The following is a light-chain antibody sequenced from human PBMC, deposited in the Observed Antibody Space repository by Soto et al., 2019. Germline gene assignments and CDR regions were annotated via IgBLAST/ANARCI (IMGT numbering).Light chain of an antibody. V-gene: IGLV2-14*01. CDR2: DVS. CDR3: SSYTTSNTRQIV. CDR1: SSDVGGYNY. Sequence: QSALTQPASVSGSPGQSITISCTGTSSDVGGYNYVSWYQQHPGKAPKFMIYDVSNRPSGVSNRFSGSKSGNXASLTISGLQAEDEADYYCSSYTTSNTRQIVFGTGTKLTVL. J-gene: IGLJ1*01.